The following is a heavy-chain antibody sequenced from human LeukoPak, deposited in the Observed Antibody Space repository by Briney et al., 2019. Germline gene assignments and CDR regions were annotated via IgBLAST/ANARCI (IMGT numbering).Heavy chain of an antibody. CDR3: ASSYYYDSSGYALGIFQH. CDR2: INPNSGGT. CDR1: GYTFTGYY. Sequence: ASVKVSCKASGYTFTGYYMHWVRQAPGQGLECMGWINPNSGGTNYAQKFQGRVTITADKSTSTAYMELSSLRSEDTAVYYCASSYYYDSSGYALGIFQHWGQGTLVTVSS. D-gene: IGHD3-22*01. J-gene: IGHJ1*01. V-gene: IGHV1-2*02.